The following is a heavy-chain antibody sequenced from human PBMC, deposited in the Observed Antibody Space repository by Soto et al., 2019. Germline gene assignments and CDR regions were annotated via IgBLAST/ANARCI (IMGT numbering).Heavy chain of an antibody. J-gene: IGHJ4*02. D-gene: IGHD5-18*01. V-gene: IGHV4-59*08. CDR2: IYYSGST. CDR1: GGSISSYY. Sequence: QVQLQESGPGLVKPSETLSLTCTVSGGSISSYYWSWIRQPPGKGLEWIGYIYYSGSTNYNPSLKSRVTIPVHTSKNQFSLKLSSVTAADTAVYYCARHTEDTAMVAYWGQGTLVTVSS. CDR3: ARHTEDTAMVAY.